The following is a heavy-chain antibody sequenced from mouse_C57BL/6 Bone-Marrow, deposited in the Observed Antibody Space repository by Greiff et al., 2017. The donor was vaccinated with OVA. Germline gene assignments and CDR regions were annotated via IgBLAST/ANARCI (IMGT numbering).Heavy chain of an antibody. CDR3: ARGWFITTVVDYFDY. D-gene: IGHD1-1*01. CDR2: IDPSDSET. Sequence: QVQLQQPGAELVRPGSSVKLSCKASGYTFTSYWMHWVKQRPIQGLEWIGNIDPSDSETHYNQKFKDKATLTVDKSSSTAYMQLSSLKSEDSAVYSCARGWFITTVVDYFDYWGQGTTLTVSS. V-gene: IGHV1-52*01. J-gene: IGHJ2*01. CDR1: GYTFTSYW.